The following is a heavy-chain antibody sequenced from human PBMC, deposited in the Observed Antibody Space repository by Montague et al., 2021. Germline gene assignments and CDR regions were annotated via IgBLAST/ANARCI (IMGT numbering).Heavy chain of an antibody. D-gene: IGHD5-18*01. V-gene: IGHV3-9*01. CDR3: AKDETRGYSYGTHDY. Sequence: SLRLSCAASGFTFDDYAMHWVRQAPGKGLEWVSGISWNSGNIGYADSVKGRFTISRDNAKNSLYLQMNSLRAEDTALYYCAKDETRGYSYGTHDYWGQGTLVTVSS. J-gene: IGHJ4*02. CDR2: ISWNSGNI. CDR1: GFTFDDYA.